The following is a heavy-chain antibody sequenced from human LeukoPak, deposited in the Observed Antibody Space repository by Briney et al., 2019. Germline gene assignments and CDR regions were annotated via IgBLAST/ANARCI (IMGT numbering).Heavy chain of an antibody. J-gene: IGHJ3*02. CDR2: INPNSGGT. CDR3: ARQKLIGEDDAFDI. V-gene: IGHV1-2*02. D-gene: IGHD3-10*01. Sequence: GASVKVSCKASGYTFTGYYMHWVRQAPGQGLEWMGWINPNSGGTNYAQKFQGRVTMTRDTSISTAYLQWSSLKASDTAMYYCARQKLIGEDDAFDIWGQGTMVTVSS. CDR1: GYTFTGYY.